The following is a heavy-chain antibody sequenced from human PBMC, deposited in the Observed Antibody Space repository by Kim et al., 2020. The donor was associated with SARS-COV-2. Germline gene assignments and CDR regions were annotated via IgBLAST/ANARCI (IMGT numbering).Heavy chain of an antibody. CDR3: ARDDYGDRRNFDY. CDR2: ISSSSTI. CDR1: GFTFSSYS. Sequence: GGSLRLSCAASGFTFSSYSMNWVRQAPGKGLEWVSYISSSSTIYYADSVKGRFTISRDNAKNSLYLQMNSLRAEDTAVYYCARDDYGDRRNFDYWGQGTL. J-gene: IGHJ4*02. V-gene: IGHV3-48*04. D-gene: IGHD4-17*01.